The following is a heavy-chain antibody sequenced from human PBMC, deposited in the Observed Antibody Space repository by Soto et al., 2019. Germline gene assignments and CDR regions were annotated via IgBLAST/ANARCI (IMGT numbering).Heavy chain of an antibody. V-gene: IGHV3-33*01. CDR3: ARGGLRWCGALPSG. D-gene: IGHD3-10*01. CDR1: GLKFSTYG. CDR2: IWSDGSNK. J-gene: IGHJ4*02. Sequence: QVQLVESGGGVVQPGRSLRLACVASGLKFSTYGMHWVRQAPGKGLEWVAVIWSDGSNKYYTHSVKGRFTIARDNSKNTLYLQMSSVRVEDTVISDCARGGLRWCGALPSGGGQGTLVIVSS.